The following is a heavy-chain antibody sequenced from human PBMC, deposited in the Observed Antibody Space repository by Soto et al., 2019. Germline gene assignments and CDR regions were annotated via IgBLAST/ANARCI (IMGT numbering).Heavy chain of an antibody. D-gene: IGHD2-15*01. V-gene: IGHV4-31*03. CDR1: GGSISSGGYY. CDR2: IYYSGST. CDR3: ARVLGPIVVVAAPFDAFDI. J-gene: IGHJ3*02. Sequence: PSETLSLTCIVSGGSISSGGYYWSWIRQHPGKGLEWIGYIYYSGSTYYNPSLKSRVTISVDTSKNQFSLKLSSVTAADTAVYYSARVLGPIVVVAAPFDAFDIWGKGTMVTVSS.